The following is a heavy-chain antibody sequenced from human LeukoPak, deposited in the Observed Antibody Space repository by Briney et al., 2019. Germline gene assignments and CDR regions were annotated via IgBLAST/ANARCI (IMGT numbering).Heavy chain of an antibody. CDR2: IIGSGGTT. Sequence: GGSLRLPWAAFGFTFSSYAMGWVRQPPGKGREWVSAIIGSGGTTYYADSVKGRFTISRDNSKSTLYVQMNSLRAEDTAVYYCAIVVAARQGTIDPWGQGTLVTISS. V-gene: IGHV3-23*01. D-gene: IGHD6-6*01. J-gene: IGHJ5*02. CDR3: AIVVAARQGTIDP. CDR1: GFTFSSYA.